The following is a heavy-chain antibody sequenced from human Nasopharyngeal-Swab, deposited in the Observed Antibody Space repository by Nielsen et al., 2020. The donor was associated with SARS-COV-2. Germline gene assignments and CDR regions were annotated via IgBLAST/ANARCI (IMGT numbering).Heavy chain of an antibody. D-gene: IGHD3-22*01. CDR2: ISYDGSNK. Sequence: WIRQPPGKGLEWVAVISYDGSNKYYADSVKGRFTISRDNSKNTLYLQMNSLRAEDTAVYYCASLGDSSGYCYRIDGYAHDAHDAFDIWGQGTMVTVSS. J-gene: IGHJ3*02. V-gene: IGHV3-30-3*01. CDR3: ASLGDSSGYCYRIDGYAHDAHDAFDI.